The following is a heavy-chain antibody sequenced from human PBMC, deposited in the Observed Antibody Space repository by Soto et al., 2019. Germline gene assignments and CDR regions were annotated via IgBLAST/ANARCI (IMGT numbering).Heavy chain of an antibody. CDR2: IYYSGST. V-gene: IGHV4-31*03. CDR3: ARGLQTPYYYYGMDV. J-gene: IGHJ6*02. CDR1: GGSISSGGYY. Sequence: SETLSLTCTVSGGSISSGGYYWSWIRQHPGKGLEWIGYIYYSGSTYYNPSLKSRVTISVDTSKNQFSLKLSSVTAADTAVYYCARGLQTPYYYYGMDVWGQGTTVTVSS.